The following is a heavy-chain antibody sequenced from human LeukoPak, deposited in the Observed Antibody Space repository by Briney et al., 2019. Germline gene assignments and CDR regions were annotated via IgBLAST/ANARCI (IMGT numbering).Heavy chain of an antibody. CDR1: GGSISSGGYY. V-gene: IGHV4-31*03. Sequence: SQTLSLTCTVSGGSISSGGYYWSWIRQHPGKGLEWIGYIYYSGSTYYNPSLKSRVTISVDTSKNQFSQKLSSVTAADTAVYYCARVVVVPVAILRAFDIWGQGTMVTVSS. J-gene: IGHJ3*02. CDR3: ARVVVVPVAILRAFDI. D-gene: IGHD2-2*02. CDR2: IYYSGST.